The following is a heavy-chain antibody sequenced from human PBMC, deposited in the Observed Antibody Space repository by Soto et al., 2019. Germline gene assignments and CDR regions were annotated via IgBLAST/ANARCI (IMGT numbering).Heavy chain of an antibody. V-gene: IGHV2-70*01. Sequence: SGPTLVNPTQTLTLTCTFSGFSLSTSGMCVSWIRQPPGKALEWLALIDWDDDKYYSTSLKTRLTISKDTSKNQVVLTMTNMEPVDTATYYCARIQYSSSFLAYYGMDVWGQGTTVTVPS. CDR1: GFSLSTSGMC. CDR2: IDWDDDK. J-gene: IGHJ6*02. CDR3: ARIQYSSSFLAYYGMDV. D-gene: IGHD6-6*01.